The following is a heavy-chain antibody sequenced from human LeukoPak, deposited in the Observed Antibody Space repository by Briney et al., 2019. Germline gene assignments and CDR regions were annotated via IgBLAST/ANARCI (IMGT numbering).Heavy chain of an antibody. J-gene: IGHJ5*02. V-gene: IGHV4-34*01. Sequence: SETLSLTCAVYGVSFSGYYWSWIRQPPGKGLEWIGEINHSGSTNYNPSLKSRVTISVDTSKNQFSLKLSSVTAADTAVYYCARRPTYSSSWRRNWFDPWGQGTLVTVSS. CDR2: INHSGST. D-gene: IGHD6-13*01. CDR1: GVSFSGYY. CDR3: ARRPTYSSSWRRNWFDP.